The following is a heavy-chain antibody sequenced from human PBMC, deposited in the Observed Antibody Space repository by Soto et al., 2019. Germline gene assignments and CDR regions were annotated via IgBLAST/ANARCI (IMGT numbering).Heavy chain of an antibody. CDR2: ISAYNGNT. Sequence: SVKVSSTASGYTLNSSGISCVRQAPREGLEWMGWISAYNGNTNYAQKIQGRVTMTTDTSTSTAYMELRSLRSDDTAVYYCARAGYDFWSGYFGEDSWGQGTLVTVSS. CDR3: ARAGYDFWSGYFGEDS. D-gene: IGHD3-3*01. V-gene: IGHV1-18*01. J-gene: IGHJ4*02. CDR1: GYTLNSSG.